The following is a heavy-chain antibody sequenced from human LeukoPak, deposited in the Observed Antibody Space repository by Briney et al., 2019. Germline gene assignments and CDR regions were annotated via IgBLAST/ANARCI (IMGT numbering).Heavy chain of an antibody. D-gene: IGHD2-2*02. Sequence: SVKVSCKASGGTFSSYTISWVRQAPGQGLEWMGGIIPIFGTANYAQKFQGRVKITADESTSTAYMELSSLRSEDTAVYYCARVTGGRYCSTTSCYMRGWFDPWGQGTLVTVSS. CDR2: IIPIFGTA. V-gene: IGHV1-69*13. CDR1: GGTFSSYT. CDR3: ARVTGGRYCSTTSCYMRGWFDP. J-gene: IGHJ5*02.